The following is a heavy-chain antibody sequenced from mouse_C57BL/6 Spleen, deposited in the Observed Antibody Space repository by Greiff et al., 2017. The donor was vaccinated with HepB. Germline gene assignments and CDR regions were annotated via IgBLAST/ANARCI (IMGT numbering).Heavy chain of an antibody. J-gene: IGHJ2*01. D-gene: IGHD1-3*01. CDR2: ISYDGSN. CDR3: ARRGKGYFDY. V-gene: IGHV3-6*01. Sequence: VQLQQSGPGLVKPSQSLSLTCSVTGYSITSGYYWNWIRQFPGNKLEWMGYISYDGSNNYNPSLKNRISITRDTSKNQFFLKLNSVTTEDTATYYCARRGKGYFDYWGQGTTLTVSS. CDR1: GYSITSGYY.